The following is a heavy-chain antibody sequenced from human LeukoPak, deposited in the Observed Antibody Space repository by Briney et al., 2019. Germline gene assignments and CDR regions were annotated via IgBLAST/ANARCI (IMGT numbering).Heavy chain of an antibody. D-gene: IGHD3-3*01. J-gene: IGHJ6*03. CDR1: GYTFTSYG. CDR3: ARNYDKQYYYYYMDV. Sequence: ASVKVSCKASGYTFTSYGISWVRQAPGQGLEWMGWISAYNGNTNYAQKLQGRVTMTTDTSTSTAYMELRSLRSDDTAVYYCARNYDKQYYYYYMDVWGKGTTVTVSS. CDR2: ISAYNGNT. V-gene: IGHV1-18*01.